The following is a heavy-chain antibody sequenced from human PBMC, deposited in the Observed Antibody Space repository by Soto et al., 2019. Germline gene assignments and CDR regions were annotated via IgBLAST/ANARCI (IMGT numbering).Heavy chain of an antibody. J-gene: IGHJ6*02. CDR2: ISYDGSNK. CDR3: ARDDIVVVPAAYYYYYYGMDV. CDR1: GFTFSSYA. Sequence: PGGSLRLSCAASGFTFSSYAMHWVRQAPGKGLEWVAVISYDGSNKYYADSVKGRFTISRDNSKNTLYLQMNSLRAEDAAVYYCARDDIVVVPAAYYYYYYGMDVWGQGTTVTVSS. V-gene: IGHV3-30-3*01. D-gene: IGHD2-2*01.